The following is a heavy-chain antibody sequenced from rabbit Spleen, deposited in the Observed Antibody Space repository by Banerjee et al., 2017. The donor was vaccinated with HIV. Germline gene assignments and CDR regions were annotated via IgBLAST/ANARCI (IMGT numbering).Heavy chain of an antibody. J-gene: IGHJ6*01. CDR1: GVSFSVSSY. CDR2: IDDVDGST. CDR3: ARDTGTSFSSYGMDL. Sequence: QSLEESGGDLVKPGASLTLTCIASGVSFSVSSYICWVRQAPGKGLEWIACIDDVDGSTYYASWAKGRFSSSKTSSTTVTLQATSLTVADTATYFCARDTGTSFSSYGMDLWGPGTLVTVS. D-gene: IGHD7-1*01. V-gene: IGHV1S40*01.